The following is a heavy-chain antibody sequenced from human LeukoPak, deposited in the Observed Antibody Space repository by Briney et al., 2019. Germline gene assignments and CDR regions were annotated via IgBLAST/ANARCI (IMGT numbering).Heavy chain of an antibody. V-gene: IGHV3-30*02. D-gene: IGHD3-10*01. CDR3: AKELYYYGSGSYYTLDY. J-gene: IGHJ4*02. Sequence: SGGSLRLSCAASGFTFSSYVMHWVRQAPGKGLEWVAFIRYDGSNKYYADSVKGRFTISRDNSKNTLYLQMNSLRAEDTAVYYCAKELYYYGSGSYYTLDYWGQGTLVTVSS. CDR2: IRYDGSNK. CDR1: GFTFSSYV.